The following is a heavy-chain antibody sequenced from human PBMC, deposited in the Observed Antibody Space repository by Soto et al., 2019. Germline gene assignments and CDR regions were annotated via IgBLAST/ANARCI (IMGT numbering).Heavy chain of an antibody. CDR2: IYYIGST. CDR3: ARSWGGSYIDAFDI. V-gene: IGHV4-39*01. CDR1: GVSISSTSYY. D-gene: IGHD1-26*01. J-gene: IGHJ3*02. Sequence: QLQLQESGPGLVKPSETLSLICTVSGVSISSTSYYWGWFRQPPGKGLEWIGSIYYIGSTYYNPSLKIRVTISVDTSKNQFSLKLNSVTAADTAVYYCARSWGGSYIDAFDIWGQGTLVTVSS.